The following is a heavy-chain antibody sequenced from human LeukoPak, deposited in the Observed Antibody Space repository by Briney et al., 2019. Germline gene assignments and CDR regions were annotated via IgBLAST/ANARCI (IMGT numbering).Heavy chain of an antibody. CDR2: IIPIFGTA. Sequence: GASVKVSCKASGGTFSSYAISWVRQAPGQGLEWMGGIIPIFGTANYAQKFQGRVTITTDESTSTAYMELSSLRSEDTAVYYCARSASPRFLEWLLWYWGQGTLVTVSS. D-gene: IGHD3-3*01. CDR1: GGTFSSYA. J-gene: IGHJ4*02. V-gene: IGHV1-69*05. CDR3: ARSASPRFLEWLLWY.